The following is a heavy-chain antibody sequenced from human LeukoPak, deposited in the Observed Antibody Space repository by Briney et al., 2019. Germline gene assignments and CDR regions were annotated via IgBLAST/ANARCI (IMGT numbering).Heavy chain of an antibody. V-gene: IGHV3-30-3*01. J-gene: IGHJ4*02. Sequence: GRSLRLSCAASGFTFSSYAMHWVRQAPGKGLEWVAVISYDGSNKYYADSVKGRFTISRDNSKNTLYLQMNSLRAEDTAVYYCARGQEIVVVVASTDYWGQGTLVTVSS. CDR2: ISYDGSNK. CDR1: GFTFSSYA. D-gene: IGHD2-15*01. CDR3: ARGQEIVVVVASTDY.